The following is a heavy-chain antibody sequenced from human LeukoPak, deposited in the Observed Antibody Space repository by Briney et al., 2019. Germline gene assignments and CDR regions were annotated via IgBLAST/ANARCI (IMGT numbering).Heavy chain of an antibody. D-gene: IGHD2-21*02. V-gene: IGHV1-2*02. Sequence: ASVKVSCKASGYTFTGYYMHWVRQAPGQGLAWMGWINPNSGGTNYAQKFQGRVTMTRDTSISTAYMELSRLRSDDTAVYYCARGGHIVVVTAIFWGQGTLVTVSS. CDR2: INPNSGGT. CDR1: GYTFTGYY. CDR3: ARGGHIVVVTAIF. J-gene: IGHJ4*02.